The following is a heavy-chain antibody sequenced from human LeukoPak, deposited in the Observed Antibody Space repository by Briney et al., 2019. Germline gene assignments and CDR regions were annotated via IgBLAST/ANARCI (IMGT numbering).Heavy chain of an antibody. Sequence: GASLKISCKGSGSSFTSYWISWVRPMPGKGLEWMGRIDPSDSYTNYSPSFQGHVSISADKSNSTAYLQWSSLKASDTAMYYCARVPKSYYDSSGYSDYWGQGTLVTVS. CDR2: IDPSDSYT. CDR3: ARVPKSYYDSSGYSDY. D-gene: IGHD3-22*01. V-gene: IGHV5-10-1*01. CDR1: GSSFTSYW. J-gene: IGHJ4*02.